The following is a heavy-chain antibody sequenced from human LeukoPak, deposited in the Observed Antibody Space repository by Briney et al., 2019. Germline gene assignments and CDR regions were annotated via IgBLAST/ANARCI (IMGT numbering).Heavy chain of an antibody. J-gene: IGHJ5*02. Sequence: SETLSLTCAVYGGSFSGYYWSWIRQPPAKGLEWIGEINHSGSTNYNPYLKSRVRISVDTSKTQFSLKMSSVTAADTAVYYCARGRIHVDIVVVPAARANWFDPWGQGTLVTVSS. CDR2: INHSGST. D-gene: IGHD2-2*03. V-gene: IGHV4-34*01. CDR1: GGSFSGYY. CDR3: ARGRIHVDIVVVPAARANWFDP.